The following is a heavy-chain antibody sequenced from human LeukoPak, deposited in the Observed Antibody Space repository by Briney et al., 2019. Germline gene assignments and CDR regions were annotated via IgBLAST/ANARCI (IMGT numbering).Heavy chain of an antibody. CDR2: IVVGSGNT. CDR3: AAGVRGWFGGDY. V-gene: IGHV1-58*02. D-gene: IGHD3-10*01. J-gene: IGHJ4*02. Sequence: SVKVSCKASGFTFTSSAMQWVRQARGQRLEWIGWIVVGSGNTNYAQKFQERVTITRDMSTSTAYMELRSLRSEDTAVYYCAAGVRGWFGGDYWGQGTLVTVSS. CDR1: GFTFTSSA.